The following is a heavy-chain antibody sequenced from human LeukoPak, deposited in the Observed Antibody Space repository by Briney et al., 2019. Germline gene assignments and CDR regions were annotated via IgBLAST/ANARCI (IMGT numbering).Heavy chain of an antibody. CDR1: GGSISPYY. CDR2: IYYNGST. Sequence: SETLSLTCAVSGGSISPYYWSWVRQPPGKGLEWIGYIYYNGSTNYSPSLKSRVTFSVDTSKTQFSLRLSSVTASDTAVYYCARGAALGIAARGVLDSGGQGAVVAVSS. D-gene: IGHD6-6*01. CDR3: ARGAALGIAARGVLDS. J-gene: IGHJ4*02. V-gene: IGHV4-59*08.